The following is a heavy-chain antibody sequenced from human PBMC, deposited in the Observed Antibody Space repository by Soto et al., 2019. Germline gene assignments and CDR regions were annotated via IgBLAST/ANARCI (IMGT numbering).Heavy chain of an antibody. D-gene: IGHD6-13*01. J-gene: IGHJ4*02. V-gene: IGHV4-39*01. CDR1: GGSISSSSYY. CDR2: IYYSGST. CDR3: ARHVRQQLADKFDY. Sequence: SETLSLTCTVSGGSISSSSYYWGWIRQPPGKGLEWIGSIYYSGSTYYNPSLKSRVTISVDTSKNQFSLKLSSVTAADTAVYYCARHVRQQLADKFDYWGQGTLVTVSS.